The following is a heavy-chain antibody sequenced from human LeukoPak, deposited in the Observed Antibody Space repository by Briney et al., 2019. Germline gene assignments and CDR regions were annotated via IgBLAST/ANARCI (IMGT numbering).Heavy chain of an antibody. J-gene: IGHJ4*02. Sequence: PGGSLRLSCAASGFTFSSHGMNWVRQAPGKGLEWVSGIGGSGGFITYYADSVKGRFTVSRDNSKNTLYLQMNSLRAEDTAVYYCAKASLTFGAVAGIFDYWGQGTLVTVSS. CDR2: IGGSGGFIT. V-gene: IGHV3-23*01. D-gene: IGHD6-19*01. CDR1: GFTFSSHG. CDR3: AKASLTFGAVAGIFDY.